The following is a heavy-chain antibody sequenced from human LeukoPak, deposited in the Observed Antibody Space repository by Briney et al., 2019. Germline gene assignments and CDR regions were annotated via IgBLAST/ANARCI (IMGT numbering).Heavy chain of an antibody. J-gene: IGHJ4*02. Sequence: GGSLRLSCEASGFPFSRYSAHWVRQAPGKGLEWVSVISYDGSNAYYVDSVKGRFTISRDNSMNTLYLQMNSLSAEDTAVYYCARGYLLGASGYWGQGTLVTVSS. CDR3: ARGYLLGASGY. D-gene: IGHD3-10*01. CDR1: GFPFSRYS. V-gene: IGHV3-30*04. CDR2: ISYDGSNA.